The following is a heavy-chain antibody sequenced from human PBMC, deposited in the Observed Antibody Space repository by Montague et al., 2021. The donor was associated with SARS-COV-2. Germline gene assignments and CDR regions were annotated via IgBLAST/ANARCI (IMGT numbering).Heavy chain of an antibody. CDR3: ARDTVYQSYSSPNAFDI. CDR2: ISSGSSNI. Sequence: SLRLSCAASGFTFSSYSMNWVRQAPGKGLEWVSSISSGSSNIYYADSVKGRFTISRDNAKNSLYLQMNSLRAEDTAVYYCARDTVYQSYSSPNAFDIWGQGTRVTVSS. D-gene: IGHD6-13*01. J-gene: IGHJ3*02. V-gene: IGHV3-21*01. CDR1: GFTFSSYS.